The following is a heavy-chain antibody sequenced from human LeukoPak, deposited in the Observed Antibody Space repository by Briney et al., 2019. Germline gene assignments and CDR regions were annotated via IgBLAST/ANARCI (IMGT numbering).Heavy chain of an antibody. CDR1: GFTFGSYS. D-gene: IGHD1-26*01. J-gene: IGHJ4*02. CDR2: TSSTGSTI. Sequence: GGSLRLSCAASGFTFGSYSMNWVRQAPGKGLEWISYTSSTGSTIYYADSVKGRFTISRDNAKNSLYLQMNSLRDEDTAVYYCARTYSGTYYVFDYWGQGTLVTVSS. V-gene: IGHV3-48*02. CDR3: ARTYSGTYYVFDY.